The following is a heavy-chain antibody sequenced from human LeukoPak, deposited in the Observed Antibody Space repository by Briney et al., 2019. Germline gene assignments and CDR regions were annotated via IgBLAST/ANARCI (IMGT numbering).Heavy chain of an antibody. CDR2: ISGSGGST. D-gene: IGHD3-22*01. CDR3: AKDSPLIVVSSPTGYYYGMDV. Sequence: GGSLRLSCAASGFTFSSYSMNWVRQAPGKGLEWVSAISGSGGSTYYADSVKGRFTISRDNSKNTLYLQMNSLRAEDTAVYYCAKDSPLIVVSSPTGYYYGMDVWGQGTTVTVSS. V-gene: IGHV3-23*01. CDR1: GFTFSSYS. J-gene: IGHJ6*02.